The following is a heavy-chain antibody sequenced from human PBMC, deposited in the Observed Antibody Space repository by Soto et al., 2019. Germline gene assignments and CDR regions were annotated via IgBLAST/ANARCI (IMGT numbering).Heavy chain of an antibody. CDR1: GGSISSGGYY. J-gene: IGHJ4*03. CDR3: CNFLPESRWDFDS. CDR2: IYYNGNT. V-gene: IGHV4-30-4*01. D-gene: IGHD1-26*01. Sequence: PSESLSLTCTVSGGSISSGGYYWSWIRQFPGKGLEWIGYIYYNGNTYYNPSLQSRLTISADKSKSHFSLTLTSMTAADTAVYYRCNFLPESRWDFDSWGQGIPVTVSS.